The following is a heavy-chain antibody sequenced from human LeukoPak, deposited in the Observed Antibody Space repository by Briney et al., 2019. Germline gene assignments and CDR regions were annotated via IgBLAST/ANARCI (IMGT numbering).Heavy chain of an antibody. CDR2: VYYSGST. CDR3: ARGPPYIVVVTAIGFCDY. CDR1: GGSINNNKW. V-gene: IGHV4-4*02. D-gene: IGHD2-21*02. Sequence: SETLSLTCVVSGGSINNNKWWSWVRQPPGKGLEWIGDVYYSGSTNYNPSLKSRVTMSVEKSKNQFSLKQNSVTAADTAVYYCARGPPYIVVVTAIGFCDYWGQGTLVTVSS. J-gene: IGHJ4*02.